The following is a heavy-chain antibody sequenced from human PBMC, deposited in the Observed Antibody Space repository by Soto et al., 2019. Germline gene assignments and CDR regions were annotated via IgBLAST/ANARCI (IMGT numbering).Heavy chain of an antibody. D-gene: IGHD6-13*01. V-gene: IGHV3-15*07. Sequence: GGSLRLSCAASGFTFSTAWMNWVLQAPGKGLEWVGRIKSKTDGGTTDYAAPVKGRFTISRDDSKNTLYLQMNSLKTEDTAVYYCTTDYIAAAGHPASYWGQGTLVTVSS. J-gene: IGHJ4*02. CDR2: IKSKTDGGTT. CDR1: GFTFSTAW. CDR3: TTDYIAAAGHPASY.